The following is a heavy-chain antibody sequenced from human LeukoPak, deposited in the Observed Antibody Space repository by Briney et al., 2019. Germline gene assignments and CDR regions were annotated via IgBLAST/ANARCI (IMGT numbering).Heavy chain of an antibody. CDR1: GFTFSSYS. CDR3: ARGNYFDY. Sequence: GGSLRLSCAASGFTFSSYSMHWVRQAPGKGLEWVSSISTTTYTYYADSVKGRFAISRDNAKNSLYLQMNSLRAEDTGVYYCARGNYFDYWGQGTLVTVSS. D-gene: IGHD3-10*01. V-gene: IGHV3-21*01. J-gene: IGHJ4*02. CDR2: ISTTTYT.